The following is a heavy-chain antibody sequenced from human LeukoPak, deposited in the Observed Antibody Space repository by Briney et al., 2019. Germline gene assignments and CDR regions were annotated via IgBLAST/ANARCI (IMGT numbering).Heavy chain of an antibody. D-gene: IGHD2-21*01. CDR1: GFTFSSYW. CDR2: ISDSGYFI. CDR3: ANHFACGSENCPSFDD. J-gene: IGHJ4*02. V-gene: IGHV3-21*01. Sequence: GGSLRLSCAASGFTFSSYWMSWVRQAPGKGLEWVSSISDSGYFIYYADSVKGRFTISRDNAKNSVSLQMNNLRAEDTAVYYCANHFACGSENCPSFDDWGQGTMVTVSS.